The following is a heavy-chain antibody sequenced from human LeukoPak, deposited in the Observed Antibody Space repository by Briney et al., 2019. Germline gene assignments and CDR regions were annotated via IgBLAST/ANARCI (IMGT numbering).Heavy chain of an antibody. Sequence: QPGASLRLSCAASGFTFSSYAMSWVRQAPGKGLEWVSAISDSGGSTYYADSVKGRFTISRDNSKNTLYLQMNSLRAEDTAVYYCANIQWAQSNSWYGNWGQGTLVTVSS. D-gene: IGHD6-13*01. CDR1: GFTFSSYA. V-gene: IGHV3-23*01. J-gene: IGHJ4*02. CDR2: ISDSGGST. CDR3: ANIQWAQSNSWYGN.